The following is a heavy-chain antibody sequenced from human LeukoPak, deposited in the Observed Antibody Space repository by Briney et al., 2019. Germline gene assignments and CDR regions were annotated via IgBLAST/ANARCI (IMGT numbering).Heavy chain of an antibody. V-gene: IGHV4-39*01. D-gene: IGHD3-10*01. J-gene: IGHJ4*02. CDR2: IYYSGST. CDR1: GCSISSSSYY. Sequence: PSETLSLSCAVSGCSISSSSYYWGWIRQPPGQGLEWIGSIYYSGSTYYNPSLKSRVTISVDTSKNHFSLKLSSVTAADTAVYYCARQGGLYSRGVTHFDYWGQGTLVTVSS. CDR3: ARQGGLYSRGVTHFDY.